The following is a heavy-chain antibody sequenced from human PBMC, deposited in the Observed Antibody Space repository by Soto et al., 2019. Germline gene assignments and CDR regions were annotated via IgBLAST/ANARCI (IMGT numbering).Heavy chain of an antibody. J-gene: IGHJ4*02. Sequence: GXSVKVSFNTSGYTFTTFFLHWMRQAPGQRLEWMGWINPANGDTMYSQKFLGRVSNTRDTSATTAYMELTSLTSEDTAIYYCARGPSTGCFDSWGQGTLVTVSS. V-gene: IGHV1-3*01. CDR1: GYTFTTFF. CDR3: ARGPSTGCFDS. D-gene: IGHD1-1*01. CDR2: INPANGDT.